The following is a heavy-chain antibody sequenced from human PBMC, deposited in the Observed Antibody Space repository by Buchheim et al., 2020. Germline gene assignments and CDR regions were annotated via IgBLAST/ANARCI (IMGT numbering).Heavy chain of an antibody. Sequence: EVQLVESGGGLVQPGGSLRLSCAASGFTFSSYEMNWVRQAPGKGLEWVSYISSSGSTIYYADSVKGRFTISRDNAKNSLYPQMNSLRAEDTAVYYCARRRDYSNYQYYDILTGWDFYYYYYYGMDVWGQGTT. CDR3: ARRRDYSNYQYYDILTGWDFYYYYYYGMDV. D-gene: IGHD3-9*01. J-gene: IGHJ6*02. V-gene: IGHV3-48*03. CDR1: GFTFSSYE. CDR2: ISSSGSTI.